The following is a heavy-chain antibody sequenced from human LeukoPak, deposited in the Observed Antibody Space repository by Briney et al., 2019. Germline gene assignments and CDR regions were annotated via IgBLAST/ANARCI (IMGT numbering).Heavy chain of an antibody. CDR3: ARDERMRGVTTALDY. CDR2: INPSGGST. V-gene: IGHV1-46*01. D-gene: IGHD4-17*01. J-gene: IGHJ4*02. CDR1: GYTFTSYY. Sequence: ASVKVSCKASGYTFTSYYMHWVRQAPGQGLEWMGIINPSGGSTSYAQKFQGRVTMTRDTSTSTVYMELSSLRSEDTAVYYCARDERMRGVTTALDYWGQGTLVTVSS.